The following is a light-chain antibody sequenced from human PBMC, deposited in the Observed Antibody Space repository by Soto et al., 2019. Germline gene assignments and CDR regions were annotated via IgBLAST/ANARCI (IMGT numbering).Light chain of an antibody. J-gene: IGKJ3*01. Sequence: DIQMTQSPSTLSASVGDRVTITCRASQSISSWLAWYQQRPGQTPRLLIYDASTLESGVPSRFSGSGSGTEFALTISSLQPDDFATYYCHQYSSYSRGTFGPGTKVDIK. CDR3: HQYSSYSRGT. CDR1: QSISSW. CDR2: DAS. V-gene: IGKV1-5*01.